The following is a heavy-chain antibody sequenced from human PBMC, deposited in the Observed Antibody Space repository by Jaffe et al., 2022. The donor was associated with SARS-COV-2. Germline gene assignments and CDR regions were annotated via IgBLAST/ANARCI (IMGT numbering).Heavy chain of an antibody. J-gene: IGHJ6*02. V-gene: IGHV4-39*01. CDR1: GGSISSSSYY. CDR2: IYYSGST. CDR3: ARLGNSSSWYYYYYYGMDV. D-gene: IGHD6-13*01. Sequence: QLQLQESGPGLVKPSETLSLTCTVSGGSISSSSYYWGWIRQPPGKGLEWIGSIYYSGSTYYNPSLKSRVTISVDTSKNQFSLKLSSVTAADTAVYYCARLGNSSSWYYYYYYGMDVWGQGTTVTVSS.